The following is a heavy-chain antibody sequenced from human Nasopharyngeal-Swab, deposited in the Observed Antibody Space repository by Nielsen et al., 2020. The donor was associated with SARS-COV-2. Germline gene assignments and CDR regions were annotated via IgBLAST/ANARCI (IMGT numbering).Heavy chain of an antibody. D-gene: IGHD2-2*02. Sequence: VRQAPGKGLEWVAVISYDGSNKYYADSVKGRFTISRDNSKNTPYLQMNSLRAEDTAVYYCARVRKDCSSTSCYTSDYWGQGTLVTVSS. CDR2: ISYDGSNK. CDR3: ARVRKDCSSTSCYTSDY. J-gene: IGHJ4*02. V-gene: IGHV3-30-3*01.